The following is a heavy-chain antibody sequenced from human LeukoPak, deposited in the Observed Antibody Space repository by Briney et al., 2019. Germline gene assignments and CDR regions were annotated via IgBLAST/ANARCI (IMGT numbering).Heavy chain of an antibody. CDR2: IYYSGST. CDR3: ARDSSRGGYYYYGMDV. CDR1: GGSISSYY. V-gene: IGHV4-59*01. D-gene: IGHD6-6*01. Sequence: SETLSLTCTVSGGSISSYYWSWIRLPPGKGLEWIGYIYYSGSTNYNPSLKSRVTISVDTSKNQFSLKLSSVTAADTAVYYCARDSSRGGYYYYGMDVWGQGTTVTVSS. J-gene: IGHJ6*02.